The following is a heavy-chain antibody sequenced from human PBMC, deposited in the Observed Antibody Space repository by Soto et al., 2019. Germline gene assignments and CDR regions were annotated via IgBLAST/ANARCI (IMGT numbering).Heavy chain of an antibody. CDR2: MYHSGIT. Sequence: SETLSLTCAVSGYSIRSGYFWGWIRQPPGKGLEWIGSMYHSGITYYNLSLKSRVTISVNTSKNQLSLKLSSATAADTAVYYCARSMYSTSAQLYYGMDVWGQGTTVTVSS. CDR3: ARSMYSTSAQLYYGMDV. J-gene: IGHJ6*02. V-gene: IGHV4-38-2*01. CDR1: GYSIRSGYF. D-gene: IGHD6-6*01.